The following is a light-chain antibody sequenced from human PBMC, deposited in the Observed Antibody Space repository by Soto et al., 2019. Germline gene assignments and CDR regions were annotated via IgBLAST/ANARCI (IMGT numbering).Light chain of an antibody. CDR2: QDS. CDR3: QAWDSSTL. Sequence: SYELTQPPSVSVSPGQTATITCSGDKLGNKYACWYQQKPGQSPVLVIYQDSKRPSGIPERFSGSNSGNTATLTIIGTQAMDEADYYCQAWDSSTLFGGGTKLTVL. J-gene: IGLJ2*01. V-gene: IGLV3-1*01. CDR1: KLGNKY.